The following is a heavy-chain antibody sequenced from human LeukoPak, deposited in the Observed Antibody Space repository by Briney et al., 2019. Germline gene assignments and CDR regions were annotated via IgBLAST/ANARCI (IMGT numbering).Heavy chain of an antibody. J-gene: IGHJ4*02. Sequence: SETLSLTCTVSGGSISSGGYYWSWIRQHPGKGLEWIGYIYYSGSTYYNPSLKSRVTISVDTSKNQFSLKLSSVTAADAAVYYCARSKIMIFGVGPTPFDYWGQGTLVTVSS. V-gene: IGHV4-31*03. CDR1: GGSISSGGYY. CDR3: ARSKIMIFGVGPTPFDY. CDR2: IYYSGST. D-gene: IGHD3-3*01.